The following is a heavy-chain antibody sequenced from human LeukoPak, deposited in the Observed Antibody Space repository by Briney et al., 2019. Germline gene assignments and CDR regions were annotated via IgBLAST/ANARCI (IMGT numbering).Heavy chain of an antibody. J-gene: IGHJ3*02. CDR3: AKDKEQWLVLAFDI. V-gene: IGHV3-9*01. CDR2: ISWNSGSI. Sequence: GRSLRLSCAASGFTFDDYAMHWVRQAPGKGLEWVSGISWNSGSIGYADSVKGRFTISRDNAKNSLYLQMNSLRAEDTALYYCAKDKEQWLVLAFDIWGQGTMVTVSS. D-gene: IGHD6-19*01. CDR1: GFTFDDYA.